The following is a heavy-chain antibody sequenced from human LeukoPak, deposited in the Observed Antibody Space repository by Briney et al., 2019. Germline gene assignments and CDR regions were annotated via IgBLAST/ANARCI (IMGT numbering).Heavy chain of an antibody. D-gene: IGHD1-26*01. CDR1: GYTFPSYG. J-gene: IGHJ4*02. V-gene: IGHV1-18*01. Sequence: ASVKVSCKASGYTFPSYGISWVRQAPGQGLEWMGWINTYNGNTDYAQKLQGRVTMTTDTSTSTAYMELRGLRSDDTAVYYCARDHLGSGSYSSGERVYWGQGTLVTVSS. CDR2: INTYNGNT. CDR3: ARDHLGSGSYSSGERVY.